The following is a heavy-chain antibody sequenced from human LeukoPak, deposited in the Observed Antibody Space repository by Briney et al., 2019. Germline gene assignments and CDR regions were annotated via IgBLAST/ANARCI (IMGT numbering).Heavy chain of an antibody. CDR3: AKVRTSSSWYFGFDY. Sequence: GGSLRLSCAASGFTFDDYAMHWVRQAPGKGLEWVSGISWNSGSIGYGDSVKGRFTISRDNAKNSLYLQMNSLRAEDTALYYCAKVRTSSSWYFGFDYWGQGTLVTVSS. V-gene: IGHV3-9*01. CDR1: GFTFDDYA. D-gene: IGHD6-13*01. J-gene: IGHJ4*02. CDR2: ISWNSGSI.